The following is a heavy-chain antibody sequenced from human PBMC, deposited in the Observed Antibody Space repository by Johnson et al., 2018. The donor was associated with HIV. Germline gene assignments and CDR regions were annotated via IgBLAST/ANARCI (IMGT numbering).Heavy chain of an antibody. V-gene: IGHV3-30-3*01. J-gene: IGHJ3*02. CDR2: ISHDGSNK. Sequence: QVQLVESGGGVVQPGRSLRLSCVGSSNYKSWVRPAPGKGLEWVAVISHDGSNKYYADSVNGRFTISRDNSKNTLYLQMNSLRAEDTAVYFCARGYYDSRGSDALDIGGLGTMVTVSS. D-gene: IGHD3-22*01. CDR3: ARGYYDSRGSDALDI. CDR1: SSNY.